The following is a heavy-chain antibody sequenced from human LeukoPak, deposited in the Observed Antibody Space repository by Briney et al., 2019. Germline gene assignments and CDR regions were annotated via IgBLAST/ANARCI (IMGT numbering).Heavy chain of an antibody. D-gene: IGHD3-10*01. CDR2: INPNSGAT. CDR1: GYTFTGYY. CDR3: ARDTYGSGNYHPFDY. V-gene: IGHV1-2*02. J-gene: IGHJ4*02. Sequence: ASVKVFCKASGYTFTGYYIHWVRQAPGQGLEWMGWINPNSGATSFAQKFQGRVTMTRDTSISSAYMEVSGLRSDDTAVYYCARDTYGSGNYHPFDYWGQGTLVTVSS.